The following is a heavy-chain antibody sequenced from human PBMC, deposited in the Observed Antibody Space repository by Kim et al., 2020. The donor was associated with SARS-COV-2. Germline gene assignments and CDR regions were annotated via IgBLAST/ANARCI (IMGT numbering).Heavy chain of an antibody. Sequence: GGSLRLSCAASGFTFSSYEMNWVRQAPGKGLEWVSYISSSGSTIYYADSVKGRFTISRDNAKNSLYLQMNSLRAEDTAVYYCARDGTDPYCGGDCSENWFDPWGQGTLVTVSS. D-gene: IGHD2-21*02. CDR1: GFTFSSYE. V-gene: IGHV3-48*03. CDR3: ARDGTDPYCGGDCSENWFDP. CDR2: ISSSGSTI. J-gene: IGHJ5*02.